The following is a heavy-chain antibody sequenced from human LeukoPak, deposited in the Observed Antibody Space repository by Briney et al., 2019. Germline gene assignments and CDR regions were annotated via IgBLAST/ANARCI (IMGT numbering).Heavy chain of an antibody. Sequence: ASVKVSCKVSGYALTELSMHWVRQAPGKGLEWMGGFDPEDGETIYAQKFQGRVTMTEDTSTDTAYMELSSLRSEDTAVYYCATGAPSTMVRGVIRRAFDIWGQGTTVTVSS. D-gene: IGHD3-10*01. V-gene: IGHV1-24*01. CDR2: FDPEDGET. J-gene: IGHJ3*02. CDR1: GYALTELS. CDR3: ATGAPSTMVRGVIRRAFDI.